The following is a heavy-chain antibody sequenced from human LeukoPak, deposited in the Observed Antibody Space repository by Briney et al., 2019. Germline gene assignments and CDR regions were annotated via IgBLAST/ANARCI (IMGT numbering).Heavy chain of an antibody. Sequence: PSETLSLTCAVYGGSFSGYYWSWIRQPPGKGLEWIGEINHSGSTNCNPSLKSRVTISVDTSKNQFSLKLSSVTAADTAVYYCARMRGLRYFDWSDPVYYFDYWGQGTLVTVSS. CDR1: GGSFSGYY. CDR2: INHSGST. CDR3: ARMRGLRYFDWSDPVYYFDY. V-gene: IGHV4-34*01. J-gene: IGHJ4*02. D-gene: IGHD3-9*01.